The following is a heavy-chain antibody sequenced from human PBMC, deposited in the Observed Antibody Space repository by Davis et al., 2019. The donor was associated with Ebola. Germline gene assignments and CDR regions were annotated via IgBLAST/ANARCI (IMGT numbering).Heavy chain of an antibody. Sequence: GESLKISCAASGFTFGSYGMSWVRQAPGKGLEWVAVISYDGSNKYYADSVKGRFTISRDNSKNTLYLQMNSLRAEDTAVYYCAKDDLDYWGQGTLVTVSS. V-gene: IGHV3-30*18. CDR2: ISYDGSNK. CDR1: GFTFGSYG. CDR3: AKDDLDY. J-gene: IGHJ4*02.